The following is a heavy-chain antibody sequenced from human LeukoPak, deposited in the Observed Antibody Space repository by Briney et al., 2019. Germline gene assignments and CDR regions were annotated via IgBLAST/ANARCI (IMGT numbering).Heavy chain of an antibody. CDR1: GGTFSSYA. CDR2: IIPIFGTA. V-gene: IGHV1-69*13. D-gene: IGHD6-19*01. J-gene: IGHJ4*02. Sequence: SVKVSCKASGGTFSSYAISWVRQAPGQGLEWMGGIIPIFGTANYAQKFQGRVTITADESTSTAYMELSSLRSEDTAVYYCATSPAVAGYFDYWGQGTLVTVSS. CDR3: ATSPAVAGYFDY.